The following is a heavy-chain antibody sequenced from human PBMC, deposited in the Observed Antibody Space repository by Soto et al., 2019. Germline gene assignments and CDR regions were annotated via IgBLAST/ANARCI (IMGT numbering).Heavy chain of an antibody. CDR2: ISGSGGAT. CDR3: AKSPGRSWFSNSFDP. Sequence: GGSLRLSCAASGFTFSTYAMNWVRQAPGKGLEWVSAISGSGGATYYADSVKGRFTISRDISKNTLFLQMNSLRAEDTAFYYCAKSPGRSWFSNSFDPWGQGTLVTVSS. V-gene: IGHV3-23*01. CDR1: GFTFSTYA. J-gene: IGHJ5*02. D-gene: IGHD6-13*01.